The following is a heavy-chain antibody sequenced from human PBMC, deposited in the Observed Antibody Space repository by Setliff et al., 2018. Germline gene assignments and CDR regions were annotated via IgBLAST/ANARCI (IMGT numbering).Heavy chain of an antibody. J-gene: IGHJ4*02. CDR2: IYYSGST. Sequence: PSETLSLTCTVSGGSISSYYWSWIRQPPGKRLEWIGYIYYSGSTNYNPSLESRGTISVDTSKNQFSLRLNSATAADTAVYYCARLRGAFDYWGQGTLVTVSS. V-gene: IGHV4-59*01. CDR1: GGSISSYY. D-gene: IGHD3-16*01. CDR3: ARLRGAFDY.